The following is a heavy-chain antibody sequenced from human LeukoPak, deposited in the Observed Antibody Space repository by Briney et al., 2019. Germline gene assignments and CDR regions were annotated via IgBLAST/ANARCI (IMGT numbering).Heavy chain of an antibody. Sequence: KPSETLSLTCTVSGGSISSSSYYWGWIRQPPGKGLYWIGGIFYSGCTYYNPSLKSRVTISVDTSKNQFSLRLNSVTAADTAVYYCASRYTIFGVATFDYWGQGTLVTVSS. D-gene: IGHD3-3*01. CDR2: IFYSGCT. CDR1: GGSISSSSYY. CDR3: ASRYTIFGVATFDY. J-gene: IGHJ4*02. V-gene: IGHV4-39*01.